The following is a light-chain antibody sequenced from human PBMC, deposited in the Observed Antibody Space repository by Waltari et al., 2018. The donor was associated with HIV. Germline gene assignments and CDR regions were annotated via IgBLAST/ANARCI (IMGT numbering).Light chain of an antibody. CDR3: SSYTSTTTLD. CDR1: SSDVGGYNY. V-gene: IGLV2-14*01. CDR2: EVT. Sequence: HSALTQPASVSGSPGQSITISCTGTSSDVGGYNYGSWYQQHPGKAPKLMIYEVTNRPSGVSIRFSGSKSGNTASLTISGLQADDEADYYCSSYTSTTTLDFGAGTKVTVL. J-gene: IGLJ1*01.